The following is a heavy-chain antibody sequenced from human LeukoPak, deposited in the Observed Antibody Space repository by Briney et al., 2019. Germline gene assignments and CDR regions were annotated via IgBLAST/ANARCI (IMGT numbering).Heavy chain of an antibody. Sequence: GGSLRLSCAASGFTFSIYWMSWVRQAPGKGLEWVANTKQDGSEIYYVDSVKGRFTISRDNAQNSLYLQMNSPRAEDTAVYYCATIARDGYNYFFDYWGPGTLVTVSS. D-gene: IGHD5-24*01. CDR3: ATIARDGYNYFFDY. J-gene: IGHJ4*02. CDR1: GFTFSIYW. CDR2: TKQDGSEI. V-gene: IGHV3-7*05.